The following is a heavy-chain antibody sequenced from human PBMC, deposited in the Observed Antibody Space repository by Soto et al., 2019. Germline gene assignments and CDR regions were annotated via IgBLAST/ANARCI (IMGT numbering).Heavy chain of an antibody. J-gene: IGHJ6*02. CDR1: GGTFNSYT. CDR2: IIPILETA. CDR3: ARAPGYYGSWTNYYYYGMDA. Sequence: QVQMVQSGAEVKKPGSSVKVSCKATGGTFNSYTISWVRQAPGQGLEWMGRIIPILETATYAQKFQGRVKTTADKSTSTAYMELSSLRSEDTAVYYCARAPGYYGSWTNYYYYGMDAWGQGTTVTVSS. D-gene: IGHD3-10*01. V-gene: IGHV1-69*08.